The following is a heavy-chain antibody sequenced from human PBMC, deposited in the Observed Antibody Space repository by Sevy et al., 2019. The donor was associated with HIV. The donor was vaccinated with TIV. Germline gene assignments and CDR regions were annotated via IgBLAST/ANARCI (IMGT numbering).Heavy chain of an antibody. D-gene: IGHD5-12*01. CDR3: ARSGGYSDYGMDV. CDR2: IGSGGDA. Sequence: GGSLRLSCGASGFTFSSYDMHWVRQAAGKGLEWVSGIGSGGDAYYADSVKGRFTISRENAKNSLYLQMNSLRAGDTAVYYCARSGGYSDYGMDVWGQRTTVTVSS. V-gene: IGHV3-13*01. CDR1: GFTFSSYD. J-gene: IGHJ6*02.